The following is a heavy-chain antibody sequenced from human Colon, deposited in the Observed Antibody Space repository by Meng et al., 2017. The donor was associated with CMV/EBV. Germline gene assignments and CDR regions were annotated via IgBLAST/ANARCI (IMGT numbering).Heavy chain of an antibody. Sequence: YTFTSYDINWVRQAPGQGLEWMGWMNPNNDNTDHAQKFQGRVAMTRNTSISTVYMELSRLRSEDTAVYYCARAQRSCSRTICHYDFDFWGQGSLVTVSS. CDR3: ARAQRSCSRTICHYDFDF. CDR1: YTFTSYD. V-gene: IGHV1-8*01. D-gene: IGHD2-2*01. J-gene: IGHJ4*02. CDR2: MNPNNDNT.